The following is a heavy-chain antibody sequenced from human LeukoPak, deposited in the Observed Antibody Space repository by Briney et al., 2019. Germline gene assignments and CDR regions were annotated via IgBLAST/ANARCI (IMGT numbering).Heavy chain of an antibody. CDR2: IYHSGST. J-gene: IGHJ4*02. D-gene: IGHD2-15*01. CDR3: ARAHQKGYCSGGSCYPPGVVDY. CDR1: GYSISSGYY. Sequence: SETLSLTCTVSGYSISSGYYGGWIRQPPGKGLEWIGSIYHSGSTYYNPSLKSRVTISVDTSKNQFSLKLSSVTAADTAVYYCARAHQKGYCSGGSCYPPGVVDYWGQGTLVTVSS. V-gene: IGHV4-38-2*02.